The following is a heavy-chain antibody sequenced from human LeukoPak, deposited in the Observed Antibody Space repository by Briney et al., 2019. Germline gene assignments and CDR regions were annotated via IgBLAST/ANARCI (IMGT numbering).Heavy chain of an antibody. Sequence: GESLQISCKGSGYSFSNFWIGWMRQMSGEGLEWMGLIYPEDSDTRVSPSFQGRVTISADKSISTAYIQWSNLQASDTATYYCARLNKATKAGYNWGFDNWGQGTLVSVSS. CDR3: ARLNKATKAGYNWGFDN. J-gene: IGHJ4*02. CDR2: IYPEDSDT. CDR1: GYSFSNFW. V-gene: IGHV5-51*01. D-gene: IGHD5-24*01.